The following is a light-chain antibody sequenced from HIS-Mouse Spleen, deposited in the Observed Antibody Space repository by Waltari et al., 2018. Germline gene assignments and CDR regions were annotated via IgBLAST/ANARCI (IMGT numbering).Light chain of an antibody. V-gene: IGLV1-47*01. CDR2: RNN. CDR1: SSNIGRHY. J-gene: IGLJ3*02. CDR3: AAWDDSLSGPV. Sequence: QSVLTHPPSASGTPGQRVTIPCSATSSNIGRHYLHWYQQLPGTAPKLLIYRNNQRPSGVPDRFSGSKSGTSASLAISGLRSEDEADYYCAAWDDSLSGPVFGGGTKLTVL.